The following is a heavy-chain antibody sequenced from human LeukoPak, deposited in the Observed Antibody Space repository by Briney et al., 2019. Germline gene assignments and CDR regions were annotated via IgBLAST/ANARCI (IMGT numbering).Heavy chain of an antibody. CDR1: GYSFSSYW. Sequence: GESLKISCKASGYSFSSYWIGWVRQMPGKGLEWTGRIDPSDSYTNYSPSFQGHVTISADKSISTAYLQWSSLKASDTAMYYCARRGDLYYYYGMDVWGQGTTVTVSS. V-gene: IGHV5-10-1*01. J-gene: IGHJ6*02. CDR2: IDPSDSYT. CDR3: ARRGDLYYYYGMDV. D-gene: IGHD6-25*01.